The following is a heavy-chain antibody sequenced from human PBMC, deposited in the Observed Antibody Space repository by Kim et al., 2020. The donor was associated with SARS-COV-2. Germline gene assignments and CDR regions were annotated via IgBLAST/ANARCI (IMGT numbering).Heavy chain of an antibody. CDR3: ARRGSSSWFFDY. D-gene: IGHD6-13*01. V-gene: IGHV4-39*01. J-gene: IGHJ4*02. Sequence: SYNPSLNSRVTISVDTSKNQFSLKLSSVTAADTAVYYCARRGSSSWFFDYWGQGTLVTVSS.